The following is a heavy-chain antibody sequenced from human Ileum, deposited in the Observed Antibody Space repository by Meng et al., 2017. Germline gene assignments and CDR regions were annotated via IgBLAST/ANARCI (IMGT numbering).Heavy chain of an antibody. CDR2: ISPDGSSS. CDR1: GFTFSKTW. CDR3: SRDMMD. J-gene: IGHJ4*02. D-gene: IGHD3-16*01. V-gene: IGHV3-74*01. Sequence: LVESGAGLGGPGGSLRLSCVASGFTFSKTWMHWVRQAPGKGLVWVSRISPDGSSSNNADSVKGRFTVSRDNSKNTLFLQMSSLRVEDTAMYYCSRDMMDLGQGTLVTVSS.